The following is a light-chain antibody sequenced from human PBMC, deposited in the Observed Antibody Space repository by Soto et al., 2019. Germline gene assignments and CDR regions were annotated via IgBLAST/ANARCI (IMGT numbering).Light chain of an antibody. Sequence: EIALTQSPATLTLSPGERATPSCRASQSSDRTYLAWYQQKPGLAPRLLICGASNTAASTADRCGGRAWGTVFTPTISRLEPEDFAVYYWQQYGRSGTFGQGTKVDIK. CDR1: QSSDRTY. CDR2: GAS. J-gene: IGKJ1*01. CDR3: QQYGRSGT. V-gene: IGKV3-20*01.